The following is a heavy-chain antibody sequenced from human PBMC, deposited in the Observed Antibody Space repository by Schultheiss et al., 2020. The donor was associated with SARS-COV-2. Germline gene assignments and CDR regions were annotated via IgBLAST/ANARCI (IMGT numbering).Heavy chain of an antibody. Sequence: WVRQPPGKGLEWIGTIYYSGSTYYNPSLKSRVTISVDTSKNQFSLKLSSVTAADTAVYYCARVQYDSNFYGAFDIWGQGTMVTVSS. CDR3: ARVQYDSNFYGAFDI. V-gene: IGHV4-39*07. CDR2: IYYSGST. D-gene: IGHD3-22*01. J-gene: IGHJ3*02.